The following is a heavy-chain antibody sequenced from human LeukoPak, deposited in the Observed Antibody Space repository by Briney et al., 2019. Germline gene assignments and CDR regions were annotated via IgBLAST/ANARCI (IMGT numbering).Heavy chain of an antibody. V-gene: IGHV3-48*01. CDR1: GFTFSSYS. Sequence: GGSLRLSCAASGFTFSSYSMNWVRQAPGKGLEWVSYISSSSSTIYYADSVKGRFTISRDNAKNSLYLQMNSLRADDTAVYYCARELGTVTTDYWGQGTLVTVSS. D-gene: IGHD4-17*01. J-gene: IGHJ4*02. CDR3: ARELGTVTTDY. CDR2: ISSSSSTI.